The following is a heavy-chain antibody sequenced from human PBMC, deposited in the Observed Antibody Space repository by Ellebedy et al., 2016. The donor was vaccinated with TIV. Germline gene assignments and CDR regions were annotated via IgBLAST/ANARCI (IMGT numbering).Heavy chain of an antibody. CDR2: ISYDGSNK. CDR1: GFRFSSYS. CDR3: AKEVGSTVQLWGYMDV. Sequence: GESLKISXVASGFRFSSYSMHWVRQAPGKGLEWVAVISYDGSNKRYADSVKGRFTISRDRFKNTVYLQMNSLRVEDTAVYYCAKEVGSTVQLWGYMDVWGKGTTVTVSS. V-gene: IGHV3-30*18. J-gene: IGHJ6*03. D-gene: IGHD5-18*01.